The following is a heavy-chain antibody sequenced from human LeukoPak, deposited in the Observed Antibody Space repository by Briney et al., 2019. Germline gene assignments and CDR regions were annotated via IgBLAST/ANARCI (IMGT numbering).Heavy chain of an antibody. CDR3: ARGGAFDV. D-gene: IGHD3-16*01. CDR2: VHSGGST. Sequence: GGSLRLSCAASGFTVSTNYMSWVRQAPGKGLDWVSVVHSGGSTYYADSVKGRFTISRDNSKNTLYLQMNSLRVEDTAVYYCARGGAFDVWAKGQWSPSLQ. V-gene: IGHV3-53*01. CDR1: GFTVSTNY. J-gene: IGHJ3*01.